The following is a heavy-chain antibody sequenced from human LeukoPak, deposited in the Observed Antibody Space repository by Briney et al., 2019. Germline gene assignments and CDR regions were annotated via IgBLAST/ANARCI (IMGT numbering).Heavy chain of an antibody. Sequence: SETLSLTCTVSGYSISSGYYWGWIRQPPGKGLEGIGSIYHSGSTYYNPSLKSRVTISVDTSKNQFSLKLSSVTAADTAVYYCARDRDDDPNSSWYRSGLNWFDPWGQGTLVTVSS. D-gene: IGHD6-13*01. CDR3: ARDRDDDPNSSWYRSGLNWFDP. CDR2: IYHSGST. V-gene: IGHV4-38-2*02. J-gene: IGHJ5*02. CDR1: GYSISSGYY.